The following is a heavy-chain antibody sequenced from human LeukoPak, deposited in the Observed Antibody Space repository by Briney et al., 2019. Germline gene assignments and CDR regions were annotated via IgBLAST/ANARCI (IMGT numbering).Heavy chain of an antibody. V-gene: IGHV3-53*01. Sequence: GGSLRLSCAASGFTVSSDYMSWVRQAPGKGLEWVSIIYSGGSTFYADSVKGRFTISRDNSKNMLYLQMNSLRAEDTAVYYCTTGRARIDYWGQGTLVTVSS. CDR2: IYSGGST. J-gene: IGHJ4*02. CDR1: GFTVSSDY. CDR3: TTGRARIDY.